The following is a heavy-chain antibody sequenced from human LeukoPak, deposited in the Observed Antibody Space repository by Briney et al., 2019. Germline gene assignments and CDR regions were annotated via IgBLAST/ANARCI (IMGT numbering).Heavy chain of an antibody. D-gene: IGHD2-21*02. Sequence: GESLRISCKGSGYSFTNYWINWVRLVPGKGLEWMGRIDPSDSYTNYSPSFQGHVTISVDKSITTAYLQWNSLKASDTAMYYCARPDCSGSDCKLFPYWGQGTLVTVSS. J-gene: IGHJ4*02. CDR3: ARPDCSGSDCKLFPY. CDR2: IDPSDSYT. CDR1: GYSFTNYW. V-gene: IGHV5-10-1*01.